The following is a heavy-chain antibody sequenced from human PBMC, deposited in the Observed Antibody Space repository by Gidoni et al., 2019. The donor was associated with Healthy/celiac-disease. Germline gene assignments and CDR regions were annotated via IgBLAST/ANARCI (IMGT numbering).Heavy chain of an antibody. CDR2: ISGSGGST. Sequence: EVQLLESGGGWVQLGGSLRLSCAASGFTFSSYAMSWVRQPPGKRLEWFSAISGSGGSTYYSDSVKGRFTISRDNSKTTLYLQMNGLRAEDAALYYCAKSIASGVIDYWGQGTLVTVSS. D-gene: IGHD6-19*01. V-gene: IGHV3-23*01. J-gene: IGHJ4*02. CDR1: GFTFSSYA. CDR3: AKSIASGVIDY.